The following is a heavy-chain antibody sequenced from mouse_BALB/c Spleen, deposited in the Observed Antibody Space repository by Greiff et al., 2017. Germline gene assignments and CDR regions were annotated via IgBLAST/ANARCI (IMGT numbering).Heavy chain of an antibody. V-gene: IGHV5-6-4*01. Sequence: EVMLVESGGGLVKPGGSLKLSCAASGFTFSSYTMSWVRQTPEKRLEWVATISSGGSYTYYPDSVKGRFTISRDNAKNTLYLQMSSLKSEDTAMYYCTRDRGFDYWGQGTSVTVSS. CDR2: ISSGGSYT. CDR1: GFTFSSYT. D-gene: IGHD3-3*01. J-gene: IGHJ4*01. CDR3: TRDRGFDY.